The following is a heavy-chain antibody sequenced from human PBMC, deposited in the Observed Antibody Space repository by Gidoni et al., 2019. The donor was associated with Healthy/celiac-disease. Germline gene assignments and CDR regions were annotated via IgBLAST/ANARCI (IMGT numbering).Heavy chain of an antibody. CDR1: GVTYSGSA. D-gene: IGHD4-17*01. CDR3: TSFGTTVVTPGRDY. CDR2: IRSKANSYAT. V-gene: IGHV3-73*01. Sequence: EVRLVESGGGLVKPGGSLKLSCAASGVTYSGSAMHWVRQASGKGLEWVGRIRSKANSYATAYAASVKGRFTISIDDSKNTAYLQMNSLKTEDTAVYYCTSFGTTVVTPGRDYWGQGTLVTVSS. J-gene: IGHJ4*02.